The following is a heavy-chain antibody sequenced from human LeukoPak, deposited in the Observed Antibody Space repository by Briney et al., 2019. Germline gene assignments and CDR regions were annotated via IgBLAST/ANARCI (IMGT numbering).Heavy chain of an antibody. V-gene: IGHV1-18*01. J-gene: IGHJ5*02. CDR1: GYTFTSYG. D-gene: IGHD3-10*01. Sequence: ASVKVSCKASGYTFTSYGISWVRQAPGQGLEWMGWISAYNGNTNYAQKLQGRVTMTTDTSTSTAYMELRSLRSDDTAVYYCARDIIVATSMVRGGTRFDPWGQGTLVTVST. CDR3: ARDIIVATSMVRGGTRFDP. CDR2: ISAYNGNT.